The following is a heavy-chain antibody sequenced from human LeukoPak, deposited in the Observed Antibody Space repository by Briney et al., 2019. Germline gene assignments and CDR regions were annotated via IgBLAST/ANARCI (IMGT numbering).Heavy chain of an antibody. CDR3: AKDRSSSWYGGGGYFDY. D-gene: IGHD6-13*01. J-gene: IGHJ4*02. CDR1: GGTFSSYA. Sequence: SVKVSCKASGGTFSSYAISWVRQAPGQGLEWMGRIIPILGIANYAQKFQGRVTITADKSTSTAYMELSSLRSEDTAVYYCAKDRSSSWYGGGGYFDYWGQGTLVTVSS. V-gene: IGHV1-69*04. CDR2: IIPILGIA.